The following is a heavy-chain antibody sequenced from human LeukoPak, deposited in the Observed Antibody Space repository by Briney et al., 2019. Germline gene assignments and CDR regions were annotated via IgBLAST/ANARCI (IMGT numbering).Heavy chain of an antibody. V-gene: IGHV1-18*01. J-gene: IGHJ4*02. CDR1: GYTFTSYG. CDR2: ISAYNGNT. CDR3: ARVGDVSDYYDSSGFDGY. Sequence: ASVKVSCKASGYTFTSYGISWVRQAPGQGLEWMGWISAYNGNTNYAQKLQGRVTMTTDTSTSTAYMELRSLRSDDTAVYYCARVGDVSDYYDSSGFDGYWGQGTLDTVSS. D-gene: IGHD3-22*01.